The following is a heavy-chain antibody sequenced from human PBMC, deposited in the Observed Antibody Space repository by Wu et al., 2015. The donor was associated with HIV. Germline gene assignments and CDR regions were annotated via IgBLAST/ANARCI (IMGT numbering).Heavy chain of an antibody. Sequence: QVQLVQSGAEVKKPGSSVKVSCKASGGTFSSYAISWVRQAPGQGLEWMGGIIPIFGTANYAQKFQGRVTITADESTSTAYMELSSLRSEDTAVYYCARVSGYCSSTSCYTAGYYYYYMDVVGQRDHGHRLL. CDR2: IIPIFGTA. V-gene: IGHV1-69*12. CDR3: ARVSGYCSSTSCYTAGYYYYYMDV. D-gene: IGHD2-2*02. J-gene: IGHJ6*03. CDR1: GGTFSSYA.